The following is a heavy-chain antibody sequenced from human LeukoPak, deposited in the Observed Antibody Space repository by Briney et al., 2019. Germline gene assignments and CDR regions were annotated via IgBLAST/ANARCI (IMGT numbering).Heavy chain of an antibody. J-gene: IGHJ4*02. D-gene: IGHD2-15*01. CDR2: IYYSGST. CDR3: ARTGGGWFDY. V-gene: IGHV4-28*06. Sequence: KPSDTLSLTCAVSGYSISSSNWWGWIRQPPGKGLEWIGNIYYSGSTNYNPSLKSRVTMSVDTSKNQFSLKLSYVTALDTAVYYCARTGGGWFDYWGQGTLVTVSS. CDR1: GYSISSSNW.